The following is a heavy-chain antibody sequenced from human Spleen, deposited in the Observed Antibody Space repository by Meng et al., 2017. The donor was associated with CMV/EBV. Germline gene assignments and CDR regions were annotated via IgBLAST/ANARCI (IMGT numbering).Heavy chain of an antibody. Sequence: GESLKISCAASGFTFSSYAMSWVRQAPGKGLEWVSAISGSGGSTYYADSVKGRFTISRDNSKNTLYLQMNSLGGDDTAVYYCAKFGSIFGVFQMDVFDVWGQGTLVTVSS. CDR2: ISGSGGST. J-gene: IGHJ3*01. D-gene: IGHD3-3*01. V-gene: IGHV3-23*01. CDR1: GFTFSSYA. CDR3: AKFGSIFGVFQMDVFDV.